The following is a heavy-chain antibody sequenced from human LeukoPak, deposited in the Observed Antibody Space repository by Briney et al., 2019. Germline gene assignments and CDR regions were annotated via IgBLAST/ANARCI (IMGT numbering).Heavy chain of an antibody. J-gene: IGHJ4*02. CDR1: GFTFSSYD. V-gene: IGHV3-23*01. CDR3: TKDQRRGGPDDY. CDR2: ISSSFGST. Sequence: GGSLRLSCAASGFTFSSYDMSWVRQAPGKGLEWVSGISSSFGSTYYAASVKGRFTISRDNSKNTLYLQMNSLRAEDTAVYYCTKDQRRGGPDDYWGQGTLVTVSS. D-gene: IGHD1-1*01.